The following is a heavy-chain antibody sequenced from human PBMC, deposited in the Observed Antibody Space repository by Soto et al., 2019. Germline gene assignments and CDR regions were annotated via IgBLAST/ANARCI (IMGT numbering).Heavy chain of an antibody. Sequence: QVQLVESGGGVVQPGRCLRLSCAASGFTFSSYGMNWVRQAPGKGLEWVAVISYEGSNKYYADSVKGRFTISRDNSKNTLYLQINSLRAEDTAVYYCAKDIGDYYYDSSGYLGYWGQGTLVTVSS. CDR2: ISYEGSNK. CDR1: GFTFSSYG. J-gene: IGHJ4*02. CDR3: AKDIGDYYYDSSGYLGY. V-gene: IGHV3-30*18. D-gene: IGHD3-22*01.